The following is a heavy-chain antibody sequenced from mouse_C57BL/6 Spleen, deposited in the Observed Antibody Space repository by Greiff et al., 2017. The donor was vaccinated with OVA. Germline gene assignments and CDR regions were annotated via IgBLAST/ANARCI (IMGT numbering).Heavy chain of an antibody. J-gene: IGHJ3*01. CDR1: GYTFTSYW. CDR2: IDPSDSYT. V-gene: IGHV1-50*01. Sequence: QVQLQQPGAELVKPGASVKLSCKASGYTFTSYWMQWVKQRPGQGLEWIGEIDPSDSYTNYNQKFKGKATLTVDTSSSTAYMQLSSLTSEDSSVYYCARPTAQATWFAYWGQGTLVTVSA. D-gene: IGHD3-2*02. CDR3: ARPTAQATWFAY.